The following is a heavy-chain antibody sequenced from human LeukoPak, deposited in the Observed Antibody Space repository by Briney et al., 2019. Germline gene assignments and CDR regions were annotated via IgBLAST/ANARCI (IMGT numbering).Heavy chain of an antibody. CDR2: SSISSSYT. Sequence: GRCLRPSCAATRLTFSDYYMSSIHQAPEKRLEWVSCSSISSSYTNYACAVKGRFTISRDNAKTSLYLQMTSLRAEDTAVYFFFQAEDGIRDFDWYNWFDPWGQGTLVTVSS. CDR1: RLTFSDYY. V-gene: IGHV3-11*03. D-gene: IGHD3-9*01. CDR3: FQAEDGIRDFDWYNWFDP. J-gene: IGHJ5*02.